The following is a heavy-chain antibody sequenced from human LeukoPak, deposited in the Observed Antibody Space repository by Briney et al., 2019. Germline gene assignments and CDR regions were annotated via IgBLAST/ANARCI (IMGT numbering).Heavy chain of an antibody. CDR1: GFTFSSYW. CDR2: IKQDGSEK. D-gene: IGHD3-3*02. V-gene: IGHV3-7*01. J-gene: IGHJ4*02. Sequence: PGESLRLSCAASGFTFSSYWMSWVRQAPGKGLEWVANIKQDGSEKYYVDSVKGQLTISRDNAKNSLYLQMNSLRAEDTAVYYCAAMGPLAGYFDYWGQGTLVTVSS. CDR3: AAMGPLAGYFDY.